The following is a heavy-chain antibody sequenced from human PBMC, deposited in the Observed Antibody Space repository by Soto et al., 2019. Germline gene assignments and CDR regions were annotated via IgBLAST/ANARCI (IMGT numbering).Heavy chain of an antibody. Sequence: QVQLVEAGGALVKPGGSLRLSCAASGFTSWDYDMSWIRQAPGKGLEWVSYISRSGNTMYYGDYVKGRFTISRDNAENAVFLQMISLRAEDTAVYYCLREGRSSTRCNTGCAFDIWGQGTMVTVAS. D-gene: IGHD2-2*02. CDR2: ISRSGNTM. V-gene: IGHV3-11*01. CDR3: LREGRSSTRCNTGCAFDI. J-gene: IGHJ3*02. CDR1: GFTSWDYD.